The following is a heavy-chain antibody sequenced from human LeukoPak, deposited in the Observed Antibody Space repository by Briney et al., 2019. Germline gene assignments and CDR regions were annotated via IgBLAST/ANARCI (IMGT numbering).Heavy chain of an antibody. D-gene: IGHD3-10*01. V-gene: IGHV4-59*08. CDR3: ARHSQVVRGWFDP. CDR2: IFHSGST. Sequence: SKTLSLTCTVSGGSISSYYWSWIRQPPGKGLEWIGYIFHSGSTNYSPSLKSRVTMSVDTSKSQFSLKLSSVTAADTAVYYCARHSQVVRGWFDPWGQGTLVTVSS. J-gene: IGHJ5*02. CDR1: GGSISSYY.